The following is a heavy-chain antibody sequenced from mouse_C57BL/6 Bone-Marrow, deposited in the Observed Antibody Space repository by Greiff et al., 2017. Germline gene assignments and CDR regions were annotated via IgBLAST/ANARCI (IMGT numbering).Heavy chain of an antibody. CDR3: ARGLLDFDY. D-gene: IGHD1-2*01. Sequence: EVQRVESGPGLVKPSQSLSLTCSVTGYSITSGYYWDWIRQFPGNKLEWMGYISYDGSNNYNPSLKNRISITRDTSKNQFFLKLNSVTTEDTATYYCARGLLDFDYWGQGTTLTVSS. CDR2: ISYDGSN. V-gene: IGHV3-6*01. CDR1: GYSITSGYY. J-gene: IGHJ2*01.